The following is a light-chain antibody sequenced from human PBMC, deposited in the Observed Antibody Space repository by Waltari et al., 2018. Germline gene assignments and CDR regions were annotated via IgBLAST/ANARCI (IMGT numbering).Light chain of an antibody. V-gene: IGKV3-20*01. Sequence: EIVLTQSPGAPSLSLVQRANGSCRASPSVSRALSWYQQKPGQAPRLLIYGASTRATGIPDRFSGSGSGTDFSLTISRLEPDDFAVYYCQPYLRLPVTFGQGTTVEI. CDR1: PSVSRA. CDR2: GAS. J-gene: IGKJ1*01. CDR3: QPYLRLPVT.